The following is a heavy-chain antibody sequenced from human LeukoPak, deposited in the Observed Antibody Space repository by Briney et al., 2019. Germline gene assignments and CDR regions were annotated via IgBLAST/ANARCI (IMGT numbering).Heavy chain of an antibody. V-gene: IGHV3-30*03. Sequence: GGSLRLSCAASGFTFSSYGMHWVRQAPGKGLEWVAVISYDGSNKYYADSVKGRFTISRDNSKNTLYLQMNSLRAEDTAVYYCAPIPAPGTTVSHEFDHWGQGTLVTVSS. CDR2: ISYDGSNK. D-gene: IGHD4-17*01. CDR1: GFTFSSYG. CDR3: APIPAPGTTVSHEFDH. J-gene: IGHJ4*02.